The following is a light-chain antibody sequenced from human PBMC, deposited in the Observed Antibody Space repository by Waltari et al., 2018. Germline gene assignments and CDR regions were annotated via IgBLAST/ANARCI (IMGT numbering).Light chain of an antibody. Sequence: SYVLTPTPSVSLAPGQTAIITCGGDNIERKSVHWYQLQPGQAPVLVMFYDSDRPPGIPDRFSGSNSGNTATLTISRVEDDDEADYFCQVWDDSNNSGVFGGGTKLTVL. J-gene: IGLJ2*01. V-gene: IGLV3-21*04. CDR1: NIERKS. CDR2: YDS. CDR3: QVWDDSNNSGV.